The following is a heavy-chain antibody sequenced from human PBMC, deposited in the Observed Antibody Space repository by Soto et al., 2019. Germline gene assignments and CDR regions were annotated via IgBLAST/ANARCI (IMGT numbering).Heavy chain of an antibody. Sequence: ASVKVCCKASGYTFTSYVISWVRQAPGQGLEWMGWISAYNGNTNYAQKLQGRVTMTTDTSTSTAYMELRSLRSDDTAVYYCATYSSSSRAFDYWGQGTLVTVS. J-gene: IGHJ4*02. CDR3: ATYSSSSRAFDY. CDR2: ISAYNGNT. V-gene: IGHV1-18*01. CDR1: GYTFTSYV. D-gene: IGHD6-6*01.